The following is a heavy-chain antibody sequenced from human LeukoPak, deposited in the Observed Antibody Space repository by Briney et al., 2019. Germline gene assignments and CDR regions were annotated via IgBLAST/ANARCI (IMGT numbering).Heavy chain of an antibody. Sequence: ASVKVSCKASGYTFTSYGISWVRQAPGQGLERMGWISAYNGNTNYAQKLQGRVTMTTDTSTSTAYMELRSLRSDDTAVYYCARELSAYYDSSGYYVFDYWGQGTLVTVSS. CDR3: ARELSAYYDSSGYYVFDY. D-gene: IGHD3-22*01. V-gene: IGHV1-18*01. CDR1: GYTFTSYG. J-gene: IGHJ4*02. CDR2: ISAYNGNT.